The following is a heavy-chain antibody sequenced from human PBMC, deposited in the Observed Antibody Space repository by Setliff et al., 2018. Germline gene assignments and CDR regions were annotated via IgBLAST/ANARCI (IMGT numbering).Heavy chain of an antibody. CDR2: IYHSGST. CDR3: ARHPHYDRDTYYYDSSGYSSAFDI. Sequence: SETLSLTCAVSGGSISSSNWWSWVRQPPGKGLEWIGEIYHSGSTNYNPSLKSRVTISVDTPKNQFPLKLSSVTAADTAVYYCARHPHYDRDTYYYDSSGYSSAFDIWGQGTMVTVS. J-gene: IGHJ3*02. D-gene: IGHD3-22*01. CDR1: GGSISSSNW. V-gene: IGHV4-4*02.